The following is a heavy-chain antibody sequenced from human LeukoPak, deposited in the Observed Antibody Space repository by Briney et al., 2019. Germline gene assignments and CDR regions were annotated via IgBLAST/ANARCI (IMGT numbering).Heavy chain of an antibody. D-gene: IGHD5-18*01. J-gene: IGHJ4*02. CDR3: AKDSYSKGDY. Sequence: GGSLRRSCAASGFTFDDYAMHWVRQAPGKGLEWVSGISWNSGSIGYADSVKGRFTISRDNAKNSLYLQMNSLRAEDTGVYYCAKDSYSKGDYWGQGVLVTVSS. V-gene: IGHV3-9*01. CDR2: ISWNSGSI. CDR1: GFTFDDYA.